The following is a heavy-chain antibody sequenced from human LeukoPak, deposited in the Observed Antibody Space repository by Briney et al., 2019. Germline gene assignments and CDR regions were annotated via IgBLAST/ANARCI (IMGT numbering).Heavy chain of an antibody. D-gene: IGHD1-26*01. Sequence: SETLSLTCAVYGGSFSGYYWSWIRQPPGKGLEWIGEINHSGSTNYNPSLKSRVTISVDTSKNQFSLKLSSVTAADTAVYYCARVLGSYYRAPFDYWGQGTLVTVSS. CDR3: ARVLGSYYRAPFDY. CDR1: GGSFSGYY. CDR2: INHSGST. J-gene: IGHJ4*02. V-gene: IGHV4-34*01.